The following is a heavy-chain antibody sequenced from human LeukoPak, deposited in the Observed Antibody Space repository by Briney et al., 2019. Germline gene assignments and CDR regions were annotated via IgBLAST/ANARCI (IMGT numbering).Heavy chain of an antibody. CDR2: ISGSGGST. D-gene: IGHD2-2*01. CDR1: GFTFSSYA. Sequence: HPGGSLRLSCAASGFTFSSYAMSWVRQAPGKGLEWVSAISGSGGSTYYADSVKGRFTISRDNSKNTLYLQMNSLRAEDTAVYYCAKDEGYCSSTSCGEGGDYYYYYMDVWGKGTTVTVSS. V-gene: IGHV3-23*01. CDR3: AKDEGYCSSTSCGEGGDYYYYYMDV. J-gene: IGHJ6*03.